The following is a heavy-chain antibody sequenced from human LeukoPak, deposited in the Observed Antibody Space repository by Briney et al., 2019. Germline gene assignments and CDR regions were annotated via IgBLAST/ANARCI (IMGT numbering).Heavy chain of an antibody. V-gene: IGHV1-18*01. Sequence: ASVKVSCKASGYTFINYGINWVRQAPGQGLEWMGWISAYNGNTNYAQSLQGRVTMTTDTSTSTVYMEMRSLTSDDTAVYYCAREPWLDGPNAFDIWGQGTMVTVSS. J-gene: IGHJ3*02. D-gene: IGHD6-19*01. CDR2: ISAYNGNT. CDR3: AREPWLDGPNAFDI. CDR1: GYTFINYG.